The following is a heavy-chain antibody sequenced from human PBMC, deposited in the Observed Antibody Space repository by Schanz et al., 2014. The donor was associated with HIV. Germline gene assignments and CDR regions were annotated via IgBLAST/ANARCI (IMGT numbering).Heavy chain of an antibody. D-gene: IGHD6-6*01. V-gene: IGHV1-69*01. Sequence: QVQLVQSGAEVKKPGSSVKVSCKASGGTFSIYAISWVRQAPGQGLEWMGGIIPIFGTANYAQKFQGRVTITADESTSTTYLELSSLRSEDTAVYYCARSETIAARPVWYFDLWGRGTLVTVSS. CDR3: ARSETIAARPVWYFDL. CDR1: GGTFSIYA. CDR2: IIPIFGTA. J-gene: IGHJ2*01.